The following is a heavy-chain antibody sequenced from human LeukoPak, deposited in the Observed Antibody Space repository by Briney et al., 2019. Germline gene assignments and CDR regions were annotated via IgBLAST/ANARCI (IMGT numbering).Heavy chain of an antibody. D-gene: IGHD3-10*01. CDR3: ARISREWFGDRSGSYYYYMDV. V-gene: IGHV2-70*11. CDR1: GFSLSTSGMC. CDR2: IDWDDDK. Sequence: ESGPALVKPTQTLTLTCTFSGFSLSTSGMCVSWIRQPPGKALEWLARIDWDDDKYYSTSLKTRLTISKDTSKNQVVLTMTNMDPVDTATYYCARISREWFGDRSGSYYYYMDVWGKGTTVTVSS. J-gene: IGHJ6*03.